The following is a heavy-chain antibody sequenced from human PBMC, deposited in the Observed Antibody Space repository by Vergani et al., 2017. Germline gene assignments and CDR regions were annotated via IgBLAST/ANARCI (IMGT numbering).Heavy chain of an antibody. Sequence: QVQLVQSGAEVKKPGSSVKVSCKASGGTFSSYAISWVRQAPGQGLEWMGRIIPILGTANYAQKFQGRVTITADESTSTAYMELSSLRSEDTAVYYCARIGGSTYYDCWSGSGYYYYMDVWGKGTTVTVSS. D-gene: IGHD3-3*01. CDR2: IIPILGTA. J-gene: IGHJ6*03. V-gene: IGHV1-69*11. CDR3: ARIGGSTYYDCWSGSGYYYYMDV. CDR1: GGTFSSYA.